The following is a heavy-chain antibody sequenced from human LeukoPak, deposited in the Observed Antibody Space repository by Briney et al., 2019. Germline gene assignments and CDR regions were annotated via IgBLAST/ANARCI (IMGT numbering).Heavy chain of an antibody. V-gene: IGHV4-39*01. CDR2: IYYSGST. CDR1: GGSISSSSYY. J-gene: IGHJ4*02. Sequence: SETLSLTCTVSGGSISSSSYYWGWIRQPPGKGLEWIGSIYYSGSTYYNPSLKSRVTISVDTSKNQFSLKLSFVTAADTAVYYCARHLGLVATIHYFDYWGQGALVTVSS. D-gene: IGHD5-24*01. CDR3: ARHLGLVATIHYFDY.